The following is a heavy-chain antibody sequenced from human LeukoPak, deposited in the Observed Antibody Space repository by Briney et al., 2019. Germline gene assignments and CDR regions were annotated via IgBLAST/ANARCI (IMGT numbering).Heavy chain of an antibody. V-gene: IGHV5-51*01. CDR3: VKGYSRVDY. CDR2: INPSDSDT. CDR1: GYFFTSYW. Sequence: KRGESLKISCKASGYFFTSYWIGWVRQMPGKGLEWMGIINPSDSDTRYSPSFQGQVTISADKSISTVYLQWSSLKASDTAKYYCVKGYSRVDYWGQGTLVTVSS. D-gene: IGHD5-12*01. J-gene: IGHJ4*02.